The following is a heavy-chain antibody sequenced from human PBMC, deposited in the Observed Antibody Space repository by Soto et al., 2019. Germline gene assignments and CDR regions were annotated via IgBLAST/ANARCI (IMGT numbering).Heavy chain of an antibody. D-gene: IGHD3-10*01. J-gene: IGHJ4*02. V-gene: IGHV3-30-3*01. CDR2: LSYDGSTK. CDR1: GFTFSPYA. CDR3: ARGGTRWLTIGDN. Sequence: SLRLSCAASGFTFSPYAMHWVRQAPGKGLEWVAILSYDGSTKYYADSVKGRFTISRDNSKNRLFLQMNSLRVEDTAVYYCARGGTRWLTIGDNWGQGTLVTV.